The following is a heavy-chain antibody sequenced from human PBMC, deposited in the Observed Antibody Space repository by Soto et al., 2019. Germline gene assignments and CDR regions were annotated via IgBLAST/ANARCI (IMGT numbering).Heavy chain of an antibody. CDR2: IIPILGIA. V-gene: IGHV1-69*02. CDR1: GGTFSSYT. CDR3: ARSYYYDSSGYYDDPNH. D-gene: IGHD3-22*01. J-gene: IGHJ5*02. Sequence: QVQLVQSGAEVKKPGSSVKVSCKASGGTFSSYTISWVRQAPGQGLEWMGRIIPILGIANYAQKFQGSLTITAXXSXSXXYMEQSSLRSEDTAVYYWARSYYYDSSGYYDDPNHWGQGTLVTVSS.